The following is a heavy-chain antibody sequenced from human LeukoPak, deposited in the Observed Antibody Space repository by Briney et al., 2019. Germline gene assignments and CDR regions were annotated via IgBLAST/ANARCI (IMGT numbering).Heavy chain of an antibody. D-gene: IGHD3-16*01. J-gene: IGHJ4*02. CDR1: GYTFTSYY. CDR3: ARGYLGGDYFDY. CDR2: INPSGGST. V-gene: IGHV1-46*01. Sequence: ASVNVSCKASGYTFTSYYMHWVRQAPGQGLEWMGIINPSGGSTSYAQKFQGRVTMTRDTPTSTVYMELSSLRSEDAAVYYCARGYLGGDYFDYWGQGTLVTVSS.